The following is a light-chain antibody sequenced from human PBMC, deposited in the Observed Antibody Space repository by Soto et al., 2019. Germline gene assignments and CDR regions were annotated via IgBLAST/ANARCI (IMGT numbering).Light chain of an antibody. CDR1: QSISSW. CDR3: QQYNSLSYT. V-gene: IGKV1-5*01. Sequence: DIQMTQSPSTLSASVGDRVTITCRASQSISSWLAWYQQRPGKTPKLLIHDASNLGSGVPSRFSGIGSGTEFTLTISSLQPDDFATYFCQQYNSLSYTFGQGTKVEIK. J-gene: IGKJ2*01. CDR2: DAS.